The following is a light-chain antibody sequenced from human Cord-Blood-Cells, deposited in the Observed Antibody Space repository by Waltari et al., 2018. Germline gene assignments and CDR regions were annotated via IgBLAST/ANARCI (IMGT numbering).Light chain of an antibody. CDR3: SSYTSSSTLV. Sequence: QSALTQPASVSGSPGQSITISCTGTSSDVGGYNYVSWYQQHPGKAPKLMIYEVSNRPSGVANRFSGSKAGNTASLNISGLQAEYEADYYCSSYTSSSTLVFGGGTKLTVL. CDR1: SSDVGGYNY. J-gene: IGLJ3*02. V-gene: IGLV2-14*01. CDR2: EVS.